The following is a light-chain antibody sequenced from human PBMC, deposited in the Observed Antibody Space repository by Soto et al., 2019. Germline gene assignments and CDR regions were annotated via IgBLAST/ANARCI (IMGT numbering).Light chain of an antibody. CDR2: DNN. CDR1: NSNIGNNY. CDR3: GTWDTSLSAGV. Sequence: QSVLTQPPSVSAAPGQKVTISCSGSNSNIGNNYVSWYQQLPGTAPKLLIYDNNKRPSGIPDRFSGSKSGTSATLGISGLQTGDEADYYCGTWDTSLSAGVFGG. J-gene: IGLJ3*02. V-gene: IGLV1-51*01.